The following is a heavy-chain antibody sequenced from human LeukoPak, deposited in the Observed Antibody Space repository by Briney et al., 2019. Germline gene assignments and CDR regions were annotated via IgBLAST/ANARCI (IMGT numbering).Heavy chain of an antibody. CDR3: AKLPIVVVVAATWWFDP. J-gene: IGHJ5*02. V-gene: IGHV3-23*01. Sequence: GGSLRLSCAASGFTFSSYAMGWVRQAPGKGLEWVSGISGSGGSTYYADSVKGRFTISRGNSKNTLYLQMNSLRAEDTAVYYCAKLPIVVVVAATWWFDPWGQGTLVTVSS. D-gene: IGHD2-15*01. CDR1: GFTFSSYA. CDR2: ISGSGGST.